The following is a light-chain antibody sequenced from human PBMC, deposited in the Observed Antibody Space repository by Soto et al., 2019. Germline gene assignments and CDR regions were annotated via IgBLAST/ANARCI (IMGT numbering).Light chain of an antibody. CDR1: QTVSSNL. CDR3: QHYDRSTGT. V-gene: IGKV3-20*01. CDR2: GAS. Sequence: IVMTQSPGTLSLSPGERATLSCRASQTVSSNLIAWYQQKPGQAPRLLIYGASSRATGIPDRFSGSGSGTDFTLTISRLEPEDFAVYYCQHYDRSTGTFGQGTKVEIK. J-gene: IGKJ1*01.